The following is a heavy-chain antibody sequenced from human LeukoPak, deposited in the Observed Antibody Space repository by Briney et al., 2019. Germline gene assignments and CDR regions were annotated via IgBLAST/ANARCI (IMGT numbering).Heavy chain of an antibody. J-gene: IGHJ6*02. Sequence: GSSVKVSCKASGGTFSSYAISWVRQAPGQGLEWMGRIIPILGIANYAQKFQGRVTITADKSTSTAYMELSSLRSEDTAVYYCAIGGETYDYGDYYYGMDVWGQGTTVTVSS. D-gene: IGHD4-17*01. CDR2: IIPILGIA. CDR3: AIGGETYDYGDYYYGMDV. CDR1: GGTFSSYA. V-gene: IGHV1-69*04.